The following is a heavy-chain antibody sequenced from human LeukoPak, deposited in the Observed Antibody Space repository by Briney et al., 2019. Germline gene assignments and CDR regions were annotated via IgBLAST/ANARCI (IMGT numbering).Heavy chain of an antibody. D-gene: IGHD2-2*01. CDR2: ISSSGSTI. CDR1: GFTFSDYY. Sequence: GGSLRLSCAASGFTFSDYYMSWIRQAPGKGLEWVSYISSSGSTIYYADSVKGRFTISRDNAKNSLYLQMNSLRAEDTAVYYCARAPAYCSSTSCSYYYYYYYMDVWGKGTTVTVSS. V-gene: IGHV3-11*04. CDR3: ARAPAYCSSTSCSYYYYYYYMDV. J-gene: IGHJ6*03.